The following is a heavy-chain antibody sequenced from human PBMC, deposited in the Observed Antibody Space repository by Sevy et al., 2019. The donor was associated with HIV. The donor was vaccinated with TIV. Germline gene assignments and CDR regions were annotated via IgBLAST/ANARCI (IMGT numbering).Heavy chain of an antibody. D-gene: IGHD2-2*01. V-gene: IGHV3-33*01. CDR1: GFTLSSYG. CDR2: IWYDGSNK. CDR3: ARDQGYCSSTCCSNYYYGMDV. Sequence: GGSLRLSCTASGFTLSSYGMHWVRQAPGKGLEWVAVIWYDGSNKYYADSVKGRFTISRDNSKNTLYLQMNSLRAEDTAVYYCARDQGYCSSTCCSNYYYGMDVWGQGTTVTVSS. J-gene: IGHJ6*02.